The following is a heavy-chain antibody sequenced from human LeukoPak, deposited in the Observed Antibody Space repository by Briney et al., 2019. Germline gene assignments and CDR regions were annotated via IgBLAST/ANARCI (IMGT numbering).Heavy chain of an antibody. CDR3: VRGKANYGSGSDV. Sequence: GGSLRLSCAASGITFSSYGMSWVRQAPGKGLEWVSSISSTGGTTYYADSVKGRFTISRDNARNSLYLQMNSLRAEDTAVYYCVRGKANYGSGSDVWGKGTTVTVSS. J-gene: IGHJ6*04. D-gene: IGHD3-10*01. CDR2: ISSTGGTT. V-gene: IGHV3-21*01. CDR1: GITFSSYG.